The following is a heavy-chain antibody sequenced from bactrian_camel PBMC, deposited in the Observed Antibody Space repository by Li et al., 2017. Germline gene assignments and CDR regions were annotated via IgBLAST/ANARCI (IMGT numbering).Heavy chain of an antibody. CDR3: AARLHRNYGEECLKGESDYDY. CDR2: IAKDGHT. J-gene: IGHJ4*01. CDR1: GTIWSKYC. Sequence: VQLVESGGGPVQAGGSLNLSCTASGTIWSKYCMGWFRQAPGKEREEVATIAKDGHTTYADSVKGRFTISSDNSFLYLQMNSLKPEDSAMYYCAARLHRNYGEECLKGESDYDYWGLGTQVTVS. V-gene: IGHV3S53*01. D-gene: IGHD5*01.